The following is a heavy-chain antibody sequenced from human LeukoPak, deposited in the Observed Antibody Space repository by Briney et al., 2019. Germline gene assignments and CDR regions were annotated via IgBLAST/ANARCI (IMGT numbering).Heavy chain of an antibody. V-gene: IGHV4-39*01. J-gene: IGHJ4*02. CDR3: ARHRRRGGSYSRPFDY. Sequence: NPSETLSLTCTVSGGSISSSSYYWGWIRQPPGKGLEWIGRIYYSGSTYYNPSLKSRVTISVDTSKNQFSLKLSSVTAADTAVYYCARHRRRGGSYSRPFDYWGQGTLVTVSS. CDR1: GGSISSSSYY. D-gene: IGHD1-26*01. CDR2: IYYSGST.